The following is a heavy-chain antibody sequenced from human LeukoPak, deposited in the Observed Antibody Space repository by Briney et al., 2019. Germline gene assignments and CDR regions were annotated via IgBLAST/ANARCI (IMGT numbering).Heavy chain of an antibody. CDR1: GGSISSSNW. CDR3: ARAACSSTSCYAGDINYYYGMDV. V-gene: IGHV4-4*02. D-gene: IGHD2-2*01. CDR2: IYHSGST. J-gene: IGHJ6*02. Sequence: SGTLSLTCAVSGGSISSSNWWSWVRQPPGKGLEWIGEIYHSGSTNYDPSLKSRVTISVDKSKNQFSLKLSSVTAADTAVYYCARAACSSTSCYAGDINYYYGMDVWGQGTTVTVSS.